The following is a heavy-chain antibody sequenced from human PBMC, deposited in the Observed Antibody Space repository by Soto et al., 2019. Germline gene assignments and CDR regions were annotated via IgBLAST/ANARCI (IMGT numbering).Heavy chain of an antibody. CDR1: GFTFSSYG. V-gene: IGHV3-30*18. CDR3: VKDGWREYSGYDAGYYGMDV. D-gene: IGHD5-12*01. CDR2: ISYDGSNK. J-gene: IGHJ6*02. Sequence: QVQLVESGGGVLKPGRSLRLSCAASGFTFSSYGMHWVRQAPGKGLEWVAVISYDGSNKYYADSVKGRFTISRDNSKNTLYLQMNSLRAEDTAVYYCVKDGWREYSGYDAGYYGMDVWGQGTTVTVSS.